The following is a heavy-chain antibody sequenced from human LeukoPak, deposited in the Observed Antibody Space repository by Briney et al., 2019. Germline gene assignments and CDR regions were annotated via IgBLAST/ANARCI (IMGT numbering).Heavy chain of an antibody. V-gene: IGHV4-59*08. CDR1: GGSLSGHW. Sequence: SETLSLTCTVSGGSLSGHWWSWIRQPPGKGLEWIGYIYYSGNTNYNPSPNTRVTISVDTSKNQFSLNLRSVTAADTAVYYCAGLHFAAAEEFDPWGQGTLVTVSS. CDR3: AGLHFAAAEEFDP. J-gene: IGHJ5*02. CDR2: IYYSGNT. D-gene: IGHD6-13*01.